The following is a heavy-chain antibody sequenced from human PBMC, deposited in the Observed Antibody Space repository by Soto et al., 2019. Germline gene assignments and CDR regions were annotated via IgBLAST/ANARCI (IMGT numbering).Heavy chain of an antibody. Sequence: ASVKVSCKVSGYTLTELSMHWVRQAPGKGLEWMGGFDPEDGETIYAQKFQGRVTMTEDTSTDTAYMELSSLRSEDTAVYYCATDRYDSSGSALDYWGQRTLVTVSS. D-gene: IGHD3-22*01. CDR3: ATDRYDSSGSALDY. CDR2: FDPEDGET. CDR1: GYTLTELS. V-gene: IGHV1-24*01. J-gene: IGHJ4*02.